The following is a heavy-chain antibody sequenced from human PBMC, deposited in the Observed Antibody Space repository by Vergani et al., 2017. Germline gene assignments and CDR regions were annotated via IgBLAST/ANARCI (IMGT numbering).Heavy chain of an antibody. CDR2: IYYSGST. CDR3: ARHVTQDYYNDSDYFDC. CDR1: GGSISSSSYY. J-gene: IGHJ4*02. Sequence: QLQLQESGPGLVKPSETLSLTCTVSGGSISSSSYYWGWIRQPPGKGLEWIGSIYYSGSTYYNPSLKSRVTISVDTSKMQFSLKLYSLTAADTAIYYCARHVTQDYYNDSDYFDCWGLGTLVTVSS. D-gene: IGHD3-22*01. V-gene: IGHV4-39*01.